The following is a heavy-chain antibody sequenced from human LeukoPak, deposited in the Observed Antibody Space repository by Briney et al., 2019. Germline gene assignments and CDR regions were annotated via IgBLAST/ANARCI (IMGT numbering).Heavy chain of an antibody. CDR3: ARDTSIAARPFAFDI. CDR1: GFTFSSYA. J-gene: IGHJ3*02. Sequence: QTGGSLRLSCAASGFTFSSYAMHWVRQAPGKGLEWVSYISSSSSTIYYADSVKGRFTISRDNAKNSLYLQMNSLRAEDTAVYYCARDTSIAARPFAFDIWGQGTMVTVSS. V-gene: IGHV3-48*01. D-gene: IGHD6-6*01. CDR2: ISSSSSTI.